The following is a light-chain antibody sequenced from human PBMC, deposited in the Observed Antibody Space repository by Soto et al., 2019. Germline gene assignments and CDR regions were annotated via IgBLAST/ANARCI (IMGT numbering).Light chain of an antibody. J-gene: IGLJ2*01. CDR2: GNS. Sequence: QAVVTQPPSVSGAPGQRVTISCTGSSSNIGAGYDVHWYQQLPGTAPKLLIYGNSNRPSGVPDRFSGSKSGTSASLAITGLQAEDEADYYCQSYDSSLREVFGGGTKXTV. CDR1: SSNIGAGYD. V-gene: IGLV1-40*01. CDR3: QSYDSSLREV.